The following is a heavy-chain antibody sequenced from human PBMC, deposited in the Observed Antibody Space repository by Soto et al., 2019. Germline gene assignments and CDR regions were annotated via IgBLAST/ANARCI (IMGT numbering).Heavy chain of an antibody. D-gene: IGHD3-9*01. V-gene: IGHV3-74*01. CDR2: IDSDGSTR. CDR3: ARDLGYDTTPY. J-gene: IGHJ4*02. CDR1: RFAFSSYW. Sequence: EVQLVESGGGLVQPGGSLRLSCAASRFAFSSYWMHWVRQAPGKGLVWVSRIDSDGSTRTYADSVKGRLTISRDNAKSTLYLQMNSLRAEDTGVYYCARDLGYDTTPYWGRGTLVIVSS.